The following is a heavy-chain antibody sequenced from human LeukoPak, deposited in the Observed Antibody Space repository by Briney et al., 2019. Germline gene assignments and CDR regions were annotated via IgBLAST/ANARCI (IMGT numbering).Heavy chain of an antibody. CDR1: GYTFTSYG. J-gene: IGHJ4*02. D-gene: IGHD3-22*01. V-gene: IGHV1-18*01. Sequence: GASVKVSCKASGYTFTSYGISWVRQPPGHGLEWMGWISAYNGNTNYAQTLQGRVTMTTDTSTRTAYMELRSLRSDGTAVYYCARDLSETYYYDSSTDYWGQGTLVTVSS. CDR2: ISAYNGNT. CDR3: ARDLSETYYYDSSTDY.